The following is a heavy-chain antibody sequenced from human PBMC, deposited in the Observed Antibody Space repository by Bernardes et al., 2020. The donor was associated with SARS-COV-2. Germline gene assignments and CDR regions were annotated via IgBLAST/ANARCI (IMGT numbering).Heavy chain of an antibody. D-gene: IGHD3-10*01. CDR2: LSVDGARQ. CDR1: GFSLSSHV. J-gene: IGHJ1*01. Sequence: GGSLRLSCAASGFSLSSHVMHWVRQAPGKGLEWVAGLSVDGARQIYAESVKDRFTISRDNSKNTLYVQMDSLRAEDTAVYYCATEGGGGGRFGYFQTWDQGTRVT. V-gene: IGHV3-30*01. CDR3: ATEGGGGGRFGYFQT.